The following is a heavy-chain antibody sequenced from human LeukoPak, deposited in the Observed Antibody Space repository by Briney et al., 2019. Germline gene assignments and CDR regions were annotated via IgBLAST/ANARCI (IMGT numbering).Heavy chain of an antibody. CDR1: GFTFDDYA. D-gene: IGHD6-13*01. V-gene: IGHV3-9*01. Sequence: GRSLRLSCAASGFTFDDYAMHWVRQAPGKGLEWVSGISWNSGSIGYADSVKGRFTISRDNAKNSLYLQMNSLRAEDTALYYCAKDSSALSSSWYSVFDYWGRGTLVTVSS. CDR2: ISWNSGSI. J-gene: IGHJ4*02. CDR3: AKDSSALSSSWYSVFDY.